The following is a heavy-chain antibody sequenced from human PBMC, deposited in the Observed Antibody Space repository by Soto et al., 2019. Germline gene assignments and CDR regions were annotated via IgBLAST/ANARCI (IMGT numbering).Heavy chain of an antibody. Sequence: QVQLVQSGAEVRKPGASVNISCRASGFSFSDNLINWVRQAPGQSLEWMGWINPDNGNTRYSQTLQGRVTISRDSSASIAYVEVSDLTSEDTAVYYCARDLLSLGPRANDAFDVWGQGTMVTVSS. D-gene: IGHD1-26*01. CDR3: ARDLLSLGPRANDAFDV. CDR1: GFSFSDNL. V-gene: IGHV1-3*01. CDR2: INPDNGNT. J-gene: IGHJ3*01.